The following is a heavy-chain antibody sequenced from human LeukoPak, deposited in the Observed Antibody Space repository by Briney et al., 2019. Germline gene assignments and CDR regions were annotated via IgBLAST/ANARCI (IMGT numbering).Heavy chain of an antibody. CDR1: GGSISSSSYY. CDR3: ARRPLYDFWSFDY. CDR2: IYYSGST. V-gene: IGHV4-39*01. D-gene: IGHD3-3*01. J-gene: IGHJ4*02. Sequence: PSETLSLTCTVSGGSISSSSYYRGWIRQPPGKGLEWIGSIYYSGSTYYNPSLKSRVTISVDTSKNQFSLKLSSVTAADTAVYYCARRPLYDFWSFDYWGQGTLVTVSS.